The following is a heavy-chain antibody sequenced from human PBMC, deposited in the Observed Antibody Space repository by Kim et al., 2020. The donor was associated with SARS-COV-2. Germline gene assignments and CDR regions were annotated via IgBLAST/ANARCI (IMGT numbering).Heavy chain of an antibody. D-gene: IGHD3-16*01. CDR3: ARRVHFDYYLGMDV. J-gene: IGHJ6*02. V-gene: IGHV3-11*04. CDR2: ISNSGNNI. CDR1: GFVFSDYH. Sequence: GGSLRLSCAGSGFVFSDYHMNWMRKAPGKGLEWVSYISNSGNNINYADSVKGRFTISRDNAKNSLSLQMDSLRAGDTAVYYCARRVHFDYYLGMDVWGQGSTVTVSS.